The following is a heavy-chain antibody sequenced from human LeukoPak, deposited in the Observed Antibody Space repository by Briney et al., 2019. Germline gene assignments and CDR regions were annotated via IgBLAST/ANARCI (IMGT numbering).Heavy chain of an antibody. Sequence: KPSETLSLTCTVSGGSISSYYWSWIRQPAGKGLEWIGRIYTSGSTNYNPSLKSRVTISVDTSKNQFSLKLSSVTAADTAVYYCARGLSGYTGRLGAFDIWAKGQWSPSLQ. CDR3: ARGLSGYTGRLGAFDI. V-gene: IGHV4-4*07. D-gene: IGHD1-26*01. J-gene: IGHJ3*02. CDR2: IYTSGST. CDR1: GGSISSYY.